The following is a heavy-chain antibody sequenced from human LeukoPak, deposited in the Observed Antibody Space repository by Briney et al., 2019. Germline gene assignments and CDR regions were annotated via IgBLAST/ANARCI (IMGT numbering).Heavy chain of an antibody. CDR1: GGSISSSSYY. Sequence: SETLSLTRSVSGGSISSSSYYWGWIRQPPGKGLEWIGSIYYSGSTYYNPSLKSRVTISVDTSKNQFSLKLSSVTAADTAVYYCASLEGGDGYNSDYWGQGTLVTVSS. V-gene: IGHV4-39*07. D-gene: IGHD5-24*01. CDR3: ASLEGGDGYNSDY. CDR2: IYYSGST. J-gene: IGHJ4*02.